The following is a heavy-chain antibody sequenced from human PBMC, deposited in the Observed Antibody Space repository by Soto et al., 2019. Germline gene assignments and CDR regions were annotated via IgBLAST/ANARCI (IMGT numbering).Heavy chain of an antibody. CDR3: ARDLDYDSSGLTGY. Sequence: GGSLRLSCAASGFTFSSYAMHWVRQAPGKGLEWVAVISYDGSNKYYADSVKGRFTISRDNSKNTLYLQMNSLRAEDTAVYYCARDLDYDSSGLTGYWGQGTLVTVSS. CDR1: GFTFSSYA. D-gene: IGHD3-22*01. CDR2: ISYDGSNK. V-gene: IGHV3-30-3*01. J-gene: IGHJ4*02.